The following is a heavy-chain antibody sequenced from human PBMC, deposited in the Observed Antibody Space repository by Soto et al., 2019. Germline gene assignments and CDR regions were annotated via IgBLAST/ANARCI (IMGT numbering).Heavy chain of an antibody. CDR2: IYYSGST. Sequence: SETLSLTCTVSGGSVSSGSYYWSWIRQPPGKGLEWIGYIYYSGSTNYNPSLKSRVTISVDTSKNQFSLKLRSVTAADTAVYYCATRSIAALYYYGMDVWGQGTTVTVSS. D-gene: IGHD6-6*01. CDR1: GGSVSSGSYY. J-gene: IGHJ6*02. CDR3: ATRSIAALYYYGMDV. V-gene: IGHV4-61*01.